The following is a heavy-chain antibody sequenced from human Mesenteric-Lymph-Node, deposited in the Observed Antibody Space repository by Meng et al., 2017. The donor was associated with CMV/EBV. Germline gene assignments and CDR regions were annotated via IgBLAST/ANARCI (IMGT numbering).Heavy chain of an antibody. J-gene: IGHJ4*02. Sequence: SETLSLTCTVSGGSISSISYYWGWIRQPPGKGLEWIGYIYYSGTTNYNPSLGGRVTMSVDTSKNQFSLKMSSVTAADTAMYYCTRDQDGVVNWGQGTLVTVSS. CDR1: GGSISSISYY. CDR2: IYYSGTT. D-gene: IGHD2-2*01. CDR3: TRDQDGVVN. V-gene: IGHV4-61*01.